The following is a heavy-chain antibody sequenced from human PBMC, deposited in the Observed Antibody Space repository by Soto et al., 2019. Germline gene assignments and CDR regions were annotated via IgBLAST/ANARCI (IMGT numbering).Heavy chain of an antibody. D-gene: IGHD5-18*01. CDR1: GGTFSSYA. CDR3: ARGTAMVIREMATTPYYGMDV. Sequence: SVKVSCKASGGTFSSYAISWVRQAPGQGLEWMGGIIPIFGTANYAQKFQGRVTINADESTSTAYMELSSLRSEDTAVYYCARGTAMVIREMATTPYYGMDVWGQGTTVTVSS. V-gene: IGHV1-69*13. CDR2: IIPIFGTA. J-gene: IGHJ6*02.